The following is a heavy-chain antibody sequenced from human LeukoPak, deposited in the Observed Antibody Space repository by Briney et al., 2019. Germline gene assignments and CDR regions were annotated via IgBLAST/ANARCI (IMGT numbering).Heavy chain of an antibody. CDR1: GFTFSNYW. J-gene: IGHJ4*02. CDR2: IKQDGSEK. CDR3: ARDRCSSTSCFIDY. D-gene: IGHD2-2*01. V-gene: IGHV3-7*04. Sequence: GGSLRLSCAASGFTFSNYWMSWVRQAPGKGLEWVANIKQDGSEKYYVDSVKGRFTISRDNAKNSLYLQMNRLRAEDRALYYCARDRCSSTSCFIDYWGQGTLVTVSS.